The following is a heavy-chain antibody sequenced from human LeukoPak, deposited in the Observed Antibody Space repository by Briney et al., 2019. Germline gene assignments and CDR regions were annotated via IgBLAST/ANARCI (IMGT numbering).Heavy chain of an antibody. J-gene: IGHJ4*02. CDR1: GGSISSYY. CDR3: ARGGEYYDILTGYYYFDY. D-gene: IGHD3-9*01. CDR2: IYYSGST. V-gene: IGHV4-59*01. Sequence: PSETLSLTCTVSGGSISSYYWSWIRQPSGKGLEWIGYIYYSGSTNYNPSLKSRVTISVDTSKNQFSLKLSSVTAAGTAVYYCARGGEYYDILTGYYYFDYWGQGTLVTVSS.